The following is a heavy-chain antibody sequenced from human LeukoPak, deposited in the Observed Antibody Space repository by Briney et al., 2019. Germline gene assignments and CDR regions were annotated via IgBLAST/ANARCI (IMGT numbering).Heavy chain of an antibody. J-gene: IGHJ4*02. CDR3: TSGHHYYDSSGYRYYFDY. V-gene: IGHV3-73*01. CDR1: GFTFSGSA. D-gene: IGHD3-22*01. CDR2: IRSKAKSYAT. Sequence: PGGSLRLSCAASGFTFSGSAMHWVRQASGKGLEWVGRIRSKAKSYATAYAASVKGRFTISRDDSKNTAYLQMNSLKTEDTAVYYCTSGHHYYDSSGYRYYFDYWGQGTLVTVSS.